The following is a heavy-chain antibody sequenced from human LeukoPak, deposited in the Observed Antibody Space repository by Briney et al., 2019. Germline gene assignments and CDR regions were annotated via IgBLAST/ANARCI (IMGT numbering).Heavy chain of an antibody. CDR2: INPNSGGT. CDR3: ARDLIVVAATRFGWFDP. D-gene: IGHD2-15*01. CDR1: GYTFTGYL. Sequence: ASVKVSCKASGYTFTGYLMRWVRQAPGQGLEWLGWINPNSGGTNYAQKFQGRVTMTRDTSISTAYMELSSLRSDDTAVYYCARDLIVVAATRFGWFDPWGQGSLVTVSS. J-gene: IGHJ5*02. V-gene: IGHV1-2*02.